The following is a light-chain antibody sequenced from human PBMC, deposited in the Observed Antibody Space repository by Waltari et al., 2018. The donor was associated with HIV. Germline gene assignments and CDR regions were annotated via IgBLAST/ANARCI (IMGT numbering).Light chain of an antibody. CDR2: DVS. J-gene: IGLJ3*02. CDR1: SSDVGAYNL. Sequence: TALTQPASVSGSPGQSITISCTGTSSDVGAYNLVPWYQQHPGKAPRLIIYDVSERPAGVSNRFTGSKSGNTASLTISGLQAEDEADYYCCSYVSEIVPCVFGGGTKLTVL. V-gene: IGLV2-23*02. CDR3: CSYVSEIVPCV.